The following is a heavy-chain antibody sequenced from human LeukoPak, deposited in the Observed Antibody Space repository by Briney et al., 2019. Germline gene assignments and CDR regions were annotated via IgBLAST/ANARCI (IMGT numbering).Heavy chain of an antibody. CDR1: GYTFTSYG. J-gene: IGHJ4*02. CDR3: ARVKKGYSYGTAFDD. D-gene: IGHD5-18*01. V-gene: IGHV1-18*01. Sequence: ASVKVSCKASGYTFTSYGISWVRQAPGQGLEWMGWISAYNGNTNYAQKLQGRVTMTTDTSTSTAYMELRSLRSDDTAVYYCARVKKGYSYGTAFDDWGQGTLVTVSS. CDR2: ISAYNGNT.